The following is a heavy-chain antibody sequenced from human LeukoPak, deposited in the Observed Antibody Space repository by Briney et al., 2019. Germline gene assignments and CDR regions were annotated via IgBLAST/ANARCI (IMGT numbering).Heavy chain of an antibody. CDR3: ARDPAAWDY. CDR2: IKEDGSEE. J-gene: IGHJ4*02. CDR1: TFTFGNYW. Sequence: PGGSLRLSCAASTFTFGNYWMSWVRQAPGKGLEWVANIKEDGSEEYYVDSVKGQFTISRDNTKNSLYLQMNSLRAEDTAVYYCARDPAAWDYWGQGTLVTVSS. V-gene: IGHV3-7*01. D-gene: IGHD6-13*01.